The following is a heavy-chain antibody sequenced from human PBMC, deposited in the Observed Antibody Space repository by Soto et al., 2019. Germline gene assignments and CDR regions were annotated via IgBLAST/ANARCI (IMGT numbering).Heavy chain of an antibody. CDR1: GGSFSGYY. D-gene: IGHD3-22*01. CDR3: SRGGDSGYYDACEM. V-gene: IGHV4-34*01. Sequence: SETLSLSCAVYGGSFSGYYWSWIRQPPGKGLEWIGEINHSGSTNDNPSLKSRVTISVDTSKKQFSLKLSSVSAGDTAAHYCSRGGDSGYYDACEMWGKETM. J-gene: IGHJ3*02. CDR2: INHSGST.